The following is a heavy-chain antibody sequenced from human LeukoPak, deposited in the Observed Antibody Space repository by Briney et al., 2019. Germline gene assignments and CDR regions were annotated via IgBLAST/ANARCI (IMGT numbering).Heavy chain of an antibody. CDR2: IYHSGST. Sequence: SETLSLTCAVSGGFISSSNWWSWVRQPPGKGLEWIGEIYHSGSTNYNPSLKSRVTISVDKSKNQFSLKLSSVTAADTAVYYCARDAYYDSSGYNGDYWGQGTLVTVSS. CDR1: GGFISSSNW. CDR3: ARDAYYDSSGYNGDY. D-gene: IGHD3-22*01. V-gene: IGHV4-4*02. J-gene: IGHJ4*02.